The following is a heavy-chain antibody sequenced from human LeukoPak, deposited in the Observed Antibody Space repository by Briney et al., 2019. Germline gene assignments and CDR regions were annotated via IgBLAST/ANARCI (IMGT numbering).Heavy chain of an antibody. V-gene: IGHV1-18*01. Sequence: GASVKVSCKASGYTFTSYGISWVRQAPGQGLEWMGWISAYNGNTNYAQKLQGRVTMTTDTSTSTAYMELRSLRSDDTAVYYCARVGGYYHDSSGSDYWGQGTLVTVSS. CDR1: GYTFTSYG. D-gene: IGHD3-22*01. CDR3: ARVGGYYHDSSGSDY. CDR2: ISAYNGNT. J-gene: IGHJ4*02.